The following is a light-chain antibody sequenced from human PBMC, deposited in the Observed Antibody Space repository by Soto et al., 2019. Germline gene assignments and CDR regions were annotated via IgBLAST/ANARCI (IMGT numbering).Light chain of an antibody. CDR1: QSVSSNY. V-gene: IGKV3-20*01. CDR3: HQYGSSPQT. J-gene: IGKJ1*01. CDR2: GAS. Sequence: ESVLTQSPGTLSSSPGERAILSCRASQSVSSNYLAWYQQKPGQAPRLLIYGASSRATGIPDRFSGSGSGTDFTLTISRLETEDFTVYFCHQYGSSPQTFGQGTRVDIK.